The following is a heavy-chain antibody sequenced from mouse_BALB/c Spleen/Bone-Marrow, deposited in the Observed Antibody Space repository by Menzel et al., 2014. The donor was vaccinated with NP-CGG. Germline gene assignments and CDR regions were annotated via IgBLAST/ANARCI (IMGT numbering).Heavy chain of an antibody. CDR3: ARDMGGLLFDS. CDR2: IRNKAYGYTT. D-gene: IGHD1-1*01. CDR1: GFTFTDYY. V-gene: IGHV7-3*02. J-gene: IGHJ2*01. Sequence: DVHLVESGGGLVQPGGSLRLSCATSGFTFTDYYMNWVRQPPGKALVWLAFIRNKAYGYTTEYSASVKGRFTISRDNSQNILYLQMNTLRAEDSATYYCARDMGGLLFDSWGQGTTLSVSS.